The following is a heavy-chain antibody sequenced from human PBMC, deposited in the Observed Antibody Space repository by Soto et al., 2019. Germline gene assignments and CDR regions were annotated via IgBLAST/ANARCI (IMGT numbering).Heavy chain of an antibody. J-gene: IGHJ4*02. CDR1: GFTFDDYA. Sequence: EVQLVESGGGLVQPGRSLRLSCAASGFTFDDYAMHWVRQAPGKGLEWVSGINWNSGSIGYADSVKGRFTISRDNAKNSLYLQMNSLRTEDTVLYYCAKGYNYYRSGNPDYWGQGPLVTASS. D-gene: IGHD3-22*01. CDR2: INWNSGSI. V-gene: IGHV3-9*01. CDR3: AKGYNYYRSGNPDY.